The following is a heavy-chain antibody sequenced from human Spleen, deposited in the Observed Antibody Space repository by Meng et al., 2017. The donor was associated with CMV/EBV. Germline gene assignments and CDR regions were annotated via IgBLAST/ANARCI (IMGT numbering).Heavy chain of an antibody. CDR3: ARDSGSSSSYWSAFNLDY. CDR2: IYSGGVR. Sequence: GESLKISCVASGFTVGYNYMTWVRQAPGKGLEWVSLIYSGGVRYYAESVKGRFTIPRDRARNTLYLQMNSLRVEDTAVYYCARDSGSSSSYWSAFNLDYWGQGTVVTVSS. J-gene: IGHJ4*02. D-gene: IGHD3-3*01. CDR1: GFTVGYNY. V-gene: IGHV3-53*05.